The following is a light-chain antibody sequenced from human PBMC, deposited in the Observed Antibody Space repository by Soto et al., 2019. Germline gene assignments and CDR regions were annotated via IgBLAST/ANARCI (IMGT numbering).Light chain of an antibody. CDR2: LEGSGSY. CDR1: SGHSSYI. V-gene: IGLV4-60*02. Sequence: QSVLTQSSSASASLGSSVKLTCTLSSGHSSYIIAWHQQQPGKAPRYLMKLEGSGSYNKGSGVPDRFSGSSSGADRYLTISTLKFEDEADYYCETWDTNTWVFGRGTKLTV. CDR3: ETWDTNTWV. J-gene: IGLJ3*02.